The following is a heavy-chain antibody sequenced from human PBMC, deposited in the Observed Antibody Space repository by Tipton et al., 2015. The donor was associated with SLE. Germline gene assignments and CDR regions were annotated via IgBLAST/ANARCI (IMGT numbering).Heavy chain of an antibody. CDR1: GGSISSYY. CDR3: ASRIAARSWFDP. J-gene: IGHJ5*02. V-gene: IGHV4-59*01. D-gene: IGHD6-6*01. Sequence: LRLSCTVSGGSISSYYWSWIRQPPGKGLEWIGYIYYSGSTNYNPSLKSRATISVDTSKNQFSLKLSSVTAADTAVYYCASRIAARSWFDPWGQGTLVTVSS. CDR2: IYYSGST.